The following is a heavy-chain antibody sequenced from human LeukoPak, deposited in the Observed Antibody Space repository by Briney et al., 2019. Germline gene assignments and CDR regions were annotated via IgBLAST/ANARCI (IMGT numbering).Heavy chain of an antibody. CDR2: IYRSGST. J-gene: IGHJ6*03. D-gene: IGHD3-10*01. CDR3: AREADYYGSGSYYSPYYYYMDV. V-gene: IGHV4-34*01. CDR1: GGSFSGYY. Sequence: PSETLSLTCAVYGGSFSGYYWSWIRQPPGKGLEWIGEIYRSGSTNYNPSLKSRVTMSVDTSKNQFSLKLSSVTAADTAVYYCAREADYYGSGSYYSPYYYYMDVWGKGTTVTISS.